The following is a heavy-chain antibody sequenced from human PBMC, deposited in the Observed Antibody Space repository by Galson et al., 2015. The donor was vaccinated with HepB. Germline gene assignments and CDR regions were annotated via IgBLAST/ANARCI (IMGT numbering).Heavy chain of an antibody. CDR1: GFSLSTSGVG. J-gene: IGHJ4*02. CDR3: AHLRPCCTNAYAIGVYFDY. CDR2: IYWDDDK. V-gene: IGHV2-5*02. D-gene: IGHD2-8*01. Sequence: PALVKPTQTLTLTCTFSGFSLSTSGVGVGWIRQPPGKALEWLALIYWDDDKRYSPSLKSRLTITKDTSKNQVVLTMTNMDPVDTATYYCAHLRPCCTNAYAIGVYFDYWGQGTLVTVSS.